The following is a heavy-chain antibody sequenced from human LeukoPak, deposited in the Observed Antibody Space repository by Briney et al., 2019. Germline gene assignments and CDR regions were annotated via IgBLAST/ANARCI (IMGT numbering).Heavy chain of an antibody. CDR3: ARGPNSPYYDGSGSYQPFDY. CDR2: IYYSGSA. D-gene: IGHD3-10*01. V-gene: IGHV4-59*01. J-gene: IGHJ4*02. CDR1: GGAISSYY. Sequence: SETLSLTCTVSGGAISSYYWSWIRQPPGKGLEWIGYIYYSGSANYNPFLKSRVTISVDTSKNQFSLKLSSVTAADTAVYYCARGPNSPYYDGSGSYQPFDYWGQGTLVTVSS.